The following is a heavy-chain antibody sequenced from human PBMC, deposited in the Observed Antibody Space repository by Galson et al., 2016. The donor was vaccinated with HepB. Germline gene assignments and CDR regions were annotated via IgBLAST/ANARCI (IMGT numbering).Heavy chain of an antibody. V-gene: IGHV3-33*01. D-gene: IGHD3-22*01. Sequence: SLRLSCAASGFTFSSYGMHWVRQAPGKGLEWVAVGFYDDSGKYYADFVKGRFSISRDNSKSSLYLDMSSLRAEDTAVYYCAREDSSGYYYFDYWGQGTLVTVSS. CDR1: GFTFSSYG. CDR2: GFYDDSGK. CDR3: AREDSSGYYYFDY. J-gene: IGHJ4*02.